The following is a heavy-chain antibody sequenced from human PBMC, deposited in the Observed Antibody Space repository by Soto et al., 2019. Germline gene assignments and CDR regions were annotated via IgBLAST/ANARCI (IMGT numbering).Heavy chain of an antibody. Sequence: ASVKVSCKASGYTFTSYGISLVRQAPGQGLEWMGWISAHNGNTKYEQKLQGRVTMTTDTSTSTAYMELRSLRSDDTAVYYCARDGGGGDYFHYWGQGTLVTSPQ. D-gene: IGHD2-21*01. CDR3: ARDGGGGDYFHY. V-gene: IGHV1-18*01. CDR1: GYTFTSYG. CDR2: ISAHNGNT. J-gene: IGHJ4*02.